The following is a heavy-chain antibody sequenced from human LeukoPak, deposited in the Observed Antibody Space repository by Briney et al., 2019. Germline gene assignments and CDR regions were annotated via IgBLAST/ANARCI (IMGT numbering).Heavy chain of an antibody. CDR3: ARRMGIAAAGGDYYYYMDV. Sequence: RSLRLSCAASGFTFDDDGMSWVRQAPGKVREWVSGIKWNVGSRGYADSVKGRFTISRDNAKNSLYLQMNSLRAEDTALYHCARRMGIAAAGGDYYYYMDVWGKGTTVTVSS. CDR1: GFTFDDDG. J-gene: IGHJ6*03. CDR2: IKWNVGSR. V-gene: IGHV3-20*01. D-gene: IGHD6-13*01.